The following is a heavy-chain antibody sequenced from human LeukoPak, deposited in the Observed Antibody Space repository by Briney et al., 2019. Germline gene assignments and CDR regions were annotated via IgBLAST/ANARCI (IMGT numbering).Heavy chain of an antibody. D-gene: IGHD3-10*01. Sequence: SETLSLTCAVYGGSFSGYYWSWIRQPPGKGLEWIGEINHSGSTNYNPSLKSRVTISVDTSKNQFSLKLSSVTAADTAVYYCARGQSTMVYFDYWGQGTLVTASS. CDR2: INHSGST. V-gene: IGHV4-34*01. CDR3: ARGQSTMVYFDY. CDR1: GGSFSGYY. J-gene: IGHJ4*02.